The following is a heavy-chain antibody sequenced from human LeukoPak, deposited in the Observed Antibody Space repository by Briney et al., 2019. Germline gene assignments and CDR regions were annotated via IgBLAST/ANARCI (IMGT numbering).Heavy chain of an antibody. CDR2: ISSNSSYI. Sequence: GGSLRLSCAASGFTFSSYSMNWVRQAPGKGLEWVSSISSNSSYIYYADSVKGRFTISRDNAKNSLYLQMNSLRAEDTAVYYCARAYDYVWGSYRQSFDYWGQGTLVTVSS. CDR3: ARAYDYVWGSYRQSFDY. D-gene: IGHD3-16*02. V-gene: IGHV3-21*01. J-gene: IGHJ4*02. CDR1: GFTFSSYS.